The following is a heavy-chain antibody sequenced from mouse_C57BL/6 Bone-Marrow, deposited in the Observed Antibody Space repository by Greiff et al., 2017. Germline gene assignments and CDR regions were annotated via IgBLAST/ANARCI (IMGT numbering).Heavy chain of an antibody. CDR3: ARERYYYGSSYGWYFDV. V-gene: IGHV3-6*01. D-gene: IGHD1-1*01. J-gene: IGHJ1*03. CDR2: ISYDGSN. CDR1: GYSITSGYY. Sequence: EVKLQESGPGLVKPSQSLSLTCSVTGYSITSGYYWNWIRQFPGNKLEWMGYISYDGSNNYNPSLKNRISITRDTSKNQFFLKLNSVTTEDTATYYGARERYYYGSSYGWYFDVWGTGTTVTVSS.